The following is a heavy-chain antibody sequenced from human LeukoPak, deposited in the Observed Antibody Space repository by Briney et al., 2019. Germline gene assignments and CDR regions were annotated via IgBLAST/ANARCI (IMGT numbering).Heavy chain of an antibody. CDR3: ASFPIVVVITTFAFDI. CDR2: IYYSGST. Sequence: SDTLSLTCTVSGGSISSSSYYWGWIRPPPGKGLEWIGRIYYSGSTYYNPSLKSRVTISVDTSKNQFSLKLSSVTAADTAVYYCASFPIVVVITTFAFDIWGQGTMVTVSS. CDR1: GGSISSSSYY. J-gene: IGHJ3*02. D-gene: IGHD3-22*01. V-gene: IGHV4-39*01.